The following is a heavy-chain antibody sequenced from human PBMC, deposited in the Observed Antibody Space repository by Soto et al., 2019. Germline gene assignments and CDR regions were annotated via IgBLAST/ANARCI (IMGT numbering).Heavy chain of an antibody. CDR1: GYTFTSYA. CDR3: ARDSSTVLTPEGDYYYYDMDG. D-gene: IGHD1-20*01. CDR2: INAGNGNT. Sequence: ASVKVSCKASGYTFTSYAMHWVRQAPGQRLEWMGWINAGNGNTKYSQKFQGRVTITRDTSASTAYMELSSLRSEDTAVYYCARDSSTVLTPEGDYYYYDMDGWGKETALTVSS. J-gene: IGHJ6*03. V-gene: IGHV1-3*01.